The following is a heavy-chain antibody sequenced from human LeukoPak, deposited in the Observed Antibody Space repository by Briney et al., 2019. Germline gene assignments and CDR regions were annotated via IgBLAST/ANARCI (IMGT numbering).Heavy chain of an antibody. CDR3: ARGYYDSSGYSTIDAFDI. V-gene: IGHV1-2*02. Sequence: ASVKVSCKASGYTFTCYYMHWVRQAPGQGLEWMGWINPNSGGTNYAQKFQGRVTMTRDTSISTAYMELSRLRSDDTAVYYCARGYYDSSGYSTIDAFDIWGQGTMVTVSS. CDR1: GYTFTCYY. J-gene: IGHJ3*02. CDR2: INPNSGGT. D-gene: IGHD3-22*01.